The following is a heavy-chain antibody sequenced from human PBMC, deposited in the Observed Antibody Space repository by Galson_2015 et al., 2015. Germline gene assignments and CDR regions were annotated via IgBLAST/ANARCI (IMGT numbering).Heavy chain of an antibody. CDR1: GFTFSSYW. CDR2: INSDGSST. D-gene: IGHD3-3*01. V-gene: IGHV3-74*01. Sequence: SLRLSCAASGFTFSSYWMHWVRQAPGKGLAWVSRINSDGSSTSYADSVKGRFTISRDNAKNTLYLQMNSLRAEDTAVYYCARDRGTKHDFWSGYYTGIDYYYGMDVWGQGTTVTVSS. CDR3: ARDRGTKHDFWSGYYTGIDYYYGMDV. J-gene: IGHJ6*02.